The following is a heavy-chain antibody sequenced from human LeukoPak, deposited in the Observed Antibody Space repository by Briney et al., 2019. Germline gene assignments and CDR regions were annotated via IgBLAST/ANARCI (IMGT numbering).Heavy chain of an antibody. D-gene: IGHD4-23*01. CDR3: ARNGGNSDYDY. CDR2: IYHSGAT. Sequence: PSETLSLTCTVSGVSISSSSYYWGWIRQPPGKGLEWIGSIYHSGATNYNPSLKSRVTMLLDKSKNQISLKLNSVTAADTAVYYCARNGGNSDYDYWGQGTLVTVSA. J-gene: IGHJ4*02. CDR1: GVSISSSSYY. V-gene: IGHV4-39*07.